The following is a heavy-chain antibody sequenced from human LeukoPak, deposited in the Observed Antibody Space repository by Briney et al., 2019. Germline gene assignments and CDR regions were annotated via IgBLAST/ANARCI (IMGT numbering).Heavy chain of an antibody. CDR1: GFTFSSYG. D-gene: IGHD5-18*01. V-gene: IGHV3-30*03. J-gene: IGHJ4*02. CDR2: IPYDGSNK. Sequence: PGGSLRLSCAASGFTFSSYGMHWVRQAPGKGLEWAAVIPYDGSNKYYADSVKGRFTISRDNSKNTLYLQMNSLRAEDTAVYYCARERGYSYGTLIDYWGQGTLVTVSS. CDR3: ARERGYSYGTLIDY.